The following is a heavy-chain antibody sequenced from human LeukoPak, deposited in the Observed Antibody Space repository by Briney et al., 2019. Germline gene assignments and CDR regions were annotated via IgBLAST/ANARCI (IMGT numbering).Heavy chain of an antibody. D-gene: IGHD3-22*01. CDR3: AKDKLRSSGYYIDY. J-gene: IGHJ4*02. Sequence: GGSLRLSCAASGFTFSSYWMSWVRQAPGKGLEWVANIKQDGSEKYYVDSVKGRFTISRDNAKNSLYLQMNSLRAEDTAVYYCAKDKLRSSGYYIDYWGQGTLVTVSS. CDR1: GFTFSSYW. V-gene: IGHV3-7*03. CDR2: IKQDGSEK.